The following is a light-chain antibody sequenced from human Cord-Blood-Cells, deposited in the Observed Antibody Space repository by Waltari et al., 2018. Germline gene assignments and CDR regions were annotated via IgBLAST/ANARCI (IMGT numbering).Light chain of an antibody. J-gene: IGLJ3*02. CDR2: EVS. V-gene: IGLV2-8*01. CDR3: SSYAGSNNLV. Sequence: QSALTQPPSSSGSPGQSVPISCTGTSSAVGGSTYVPWYQQPPGKAPQLMIYEVSKRPSGVPDRFSGSKSGNTASLTVSGLQAEDEADYYCSSYAGSNNLVFGGGTKLTVL. CDR1: SSAVGGSTY.